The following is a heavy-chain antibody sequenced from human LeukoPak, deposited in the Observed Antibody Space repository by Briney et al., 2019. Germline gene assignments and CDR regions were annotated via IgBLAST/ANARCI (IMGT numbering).Heavy chain of an antibody. J-gene: IGHJ4*02. CDR3: ARDRYYYDSSGYYYIDY. D-gene: IGHD3-22*01. CDR1: GGSITSYY. CDR2: IHTSGST. Sequence: SETLSLTCIVSGGSITSYYWSWIRQPAGKGLEWIGRIHTSGSTNYNPSLKSRVTMSGDTSKNQFSLKLSSVTAADTAVYYCARDRYYYDSSGYYYIDYWGQGTLVTVFS. V-gene: IGHV4-4*07.